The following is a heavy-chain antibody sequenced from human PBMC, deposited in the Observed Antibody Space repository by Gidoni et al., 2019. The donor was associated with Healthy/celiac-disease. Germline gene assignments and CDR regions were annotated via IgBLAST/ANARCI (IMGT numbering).Heavy chain of an antibody. D-gene: IGHD3-22*01. J-gene: IGHJ4*02. V-gene: IGHV1-8*01. CDR2: MNHNSGNT. Sequence: QVQLVQSGAEVKKPGASVKVSCKASGYTFTSYEINWGRHATGQGLVWLGLMNHNSGNTGYAQKFQGRVTMTRNTSISTAYMELSSLRSEDPAVYYCARGLSPHSYDSSGYGSWGQGTLVTVYS. CDR1: GYTFTSYE. CDR3: ARGLSPHSYDSSGYGS.